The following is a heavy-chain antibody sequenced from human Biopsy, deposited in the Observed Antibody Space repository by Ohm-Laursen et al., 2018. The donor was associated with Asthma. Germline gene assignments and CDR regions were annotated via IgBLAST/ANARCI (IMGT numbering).Heavy chain of an antibody. CDR1: GYTFISYA. V-gene: IGHV1-3*01. J-gene: IGHJ3*02. CDR2: INAGNGNT. Sequence: SSVKVSCKASGYTFISYAIHWVRQAPGQRLEWMGWINAGNGNTKYSEKFQGRVTITRDASASTAYMDLSSLRSEDTAVYYCARTYYDFLTGQVNDALAMWGQGTVVTVSS. CDR3: ARTYYDFLTGQVNDALAM. D-gene: IGHD3-9*01.